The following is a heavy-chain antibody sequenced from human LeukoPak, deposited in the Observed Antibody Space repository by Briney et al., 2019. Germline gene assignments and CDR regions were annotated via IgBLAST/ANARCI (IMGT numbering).Heavy chain of an antibody. CDR2: INPNSGGT. J-gene: IGHJ4*02. CDR3: ASEDGYYDSSGYVDY. Sequence: ASVKVSCKASGYTFTSYGISWVRQAPGQGLEWMGWINPNSGGTNYAQKFQGRVTMTRDMSISTAYMELSRLRSDDTAVYYCASEDGYYDSSGYVDYWGQGTLVTVSS. CDR1: GYTFTSYG. D-gene: IGHD3-22*01. V-gene: IGHV1-2*02.